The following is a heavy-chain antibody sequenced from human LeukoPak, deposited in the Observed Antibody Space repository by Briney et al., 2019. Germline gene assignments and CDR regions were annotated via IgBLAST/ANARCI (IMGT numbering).Heavy chain of an antibody. Sequence: GGSLRLYCAAPGFTFSSYATNWVRQAAGKGLELVSAISGSGGSTYYADSVKVRFTISRDNSKNTLYLQMNSLRAEDTAVYYARLDYYYGMDVWGKGTTVNVSS. V-gene: IGHV3-23*01. CDR2: ISGSGGST. J-gene: IGHJ6*04. CDR3: RLDYYYGMDV. CDR1: GFTFSSYA.